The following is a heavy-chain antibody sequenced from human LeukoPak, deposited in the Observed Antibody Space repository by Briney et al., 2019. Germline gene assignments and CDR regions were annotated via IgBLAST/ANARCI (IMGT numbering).Heavy chain of an antibody. CDR3: ATSHDSKVAPFDL. CDR2: IYTSGST. CDR1: VGPISSYY. J-gene: IGHJ4*02. V-gene: IGHV4-4*09. Sequence: SETLFLTCTVPVGPISSYYWSWIQQPPGKVLERIGYIYTSGSTNYNTSLKSRVTISVDTSKNQFSLKLSSVTAADTAMYYCATSHDSKVAPFDLWGQGTLVTVSS. D-gene: IGHD3-3*01.